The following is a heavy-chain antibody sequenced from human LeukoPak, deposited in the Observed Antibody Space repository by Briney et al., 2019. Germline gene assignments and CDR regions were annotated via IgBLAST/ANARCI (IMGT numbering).Heavy chain of an antibody. J-gene: IGHJ4*02. CDR2: ISSSSSYI. CDR3: ARDSSSWSLDY. Sequence: PGGSLRLSCAASGFTFSSYSMNWVRQAPGKGLEWVSSISSSSSYIYYADSEKGRFTISRDNAKNSLYLQTNSLRAEDTAVYYCARDSSSWSLDYWGQGTLVTVSS. V-gene: IGHV3-21*01. CDR1: GFTFSSYS. D-gene: IGHD6-13*01.